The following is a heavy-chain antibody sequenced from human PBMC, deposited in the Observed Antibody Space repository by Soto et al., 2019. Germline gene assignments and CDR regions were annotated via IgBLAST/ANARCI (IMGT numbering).Heavy chain of an antibody. V-gene: IGHV5-51*01. D-gene: IGHD3-10*01. CDR2: MFPDDSDT. Sequence: GESLKISCKASGYIIKNYWIGWVRQIPGQGLEWMGIMFPDDSDTRYSPSFQGHVTISVDKSISTAYVQWSSLKASDSAIYHCFRGGVTSRTFDYWGQGTLVTVS. CDR3: FRGGVTSRTFDY. CDR1: GYIIKNYW. J-gene: IGHJ4*02.